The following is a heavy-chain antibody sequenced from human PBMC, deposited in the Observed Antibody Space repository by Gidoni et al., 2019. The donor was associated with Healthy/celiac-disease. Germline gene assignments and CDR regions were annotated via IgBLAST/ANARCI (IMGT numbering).Heavy chain of an antibody. CDR1: GFTFSSYG. D-gene: IGHD5-12*01. J-gene: IGHJ6*02. CDR2: IWYDGSNK. V-gene: IGHV3-33*01. Sequence: ESGGGVVQPGRSLRLPCAASGFTFSSYGMHWVRQAPGKGLEWVAFIWYDGSNKYYADSVKGRFTISRDNSKNTLYLQMNSLRAEDTAVYYCAREGDGYNYGYYYGMDVWGQGTTVTVFS. CDR3: AREGDGYNYGYYYGMDV.